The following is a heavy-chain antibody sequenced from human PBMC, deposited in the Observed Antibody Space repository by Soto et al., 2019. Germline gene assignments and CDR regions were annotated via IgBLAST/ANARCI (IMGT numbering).Heavy chain of an antibody. J-gene: IGHJ4*02. CDR3: ARGHDSSGYFPDY. D-gene: IGHD3-22*01. Sequence: GESLKISCKGSGYSFTSYWIGWVRQMPGKGLEWMGIIYPGDSDTRYSPSFQGQVTISADKSISTAYLKLSSVTAADTAVYYCARGHDSSGYFPDYWGLGTLVTVSS. V-gene: IGHV5-51*01. CDR2: IYPGDSDT. CDR1: GYSFTSYW.